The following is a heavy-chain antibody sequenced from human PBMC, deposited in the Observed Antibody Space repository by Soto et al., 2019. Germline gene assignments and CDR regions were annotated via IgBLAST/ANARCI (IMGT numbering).Heavy chain of an antibody. J-gene: IGHJ4*02. D-gene: IGHD3-10*01. Sequence: SVKVSCKASGGTFSSYAISWVRQAPGQGLEWMGGIIPIFGTANYAQKLQGRVTMTTDTSTSTAYMELRSLRSDDTAVYYCARDEHYYGSGSYYPYYFDYWGQGTLVTVSS. CDR1: GGTFSSYA. V-gene: IGHV1-69*05. CDR2: IIPIFGTA. CDR3: ARDEHYYGSGSYYPYYFDY.